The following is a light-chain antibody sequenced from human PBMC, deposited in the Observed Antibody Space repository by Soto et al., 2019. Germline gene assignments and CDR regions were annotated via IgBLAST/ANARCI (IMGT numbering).Light chain of an antibody. J-gene: IGKJ5*01. CDR1: QSVNSNS. CDR3: QQQGRSWIT. V-gene: IGKV3-20*01. CDR2: GAS. Sequence: LTQSPGTLSLSPWERAPLSCRSSQSVNSNSLAWYQQKPGQAPRVFIYGASTRATGIPDRFSGSGSGTDFTLTISRLEPEDFAVYYCQQQGRSWITFGQGTRLEI.